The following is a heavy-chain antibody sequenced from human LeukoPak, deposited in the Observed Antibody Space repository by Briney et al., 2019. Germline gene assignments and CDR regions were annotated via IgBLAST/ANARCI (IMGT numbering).Heavy chain of an antibody. Sequence: ASVKVSCKASGYTFTNYGMTWVRQAPGQGLEWVGCFSAYNGNTNYAQKIQDRVTMTTDTFTNTAYMEMRSLTADYTAVYFCARGVAGTEGLFEYWGQGTLVTVSS. J-gene: IGHJ4*02. CDR2: FSAYNGNT. CDR3: ARGVAGTEGLFEY. CDR1: GYTFTNYG. V-gene: IGHV1-18*01. D-gene: IGHD6-19*01.